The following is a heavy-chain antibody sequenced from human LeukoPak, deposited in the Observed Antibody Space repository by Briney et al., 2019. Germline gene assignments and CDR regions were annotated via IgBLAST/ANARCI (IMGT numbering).Heavy chain of an antibody. J-gene: IGHJ4*02. Sequence: GGSLRLSCAASGFTFSSYEMNWVRQAPGKGLEWVSSISASGGDTYYADSVKGRFTISRDNSKNTLYVQMNSLRAEDTAVYFCARQYSFDYWGQGTLVTVSS. CDR2: ISASGGDT. V-gene: IGHV3-23*01. CDR3: ARQYSFDY. CDR1: GFTFSSYE.